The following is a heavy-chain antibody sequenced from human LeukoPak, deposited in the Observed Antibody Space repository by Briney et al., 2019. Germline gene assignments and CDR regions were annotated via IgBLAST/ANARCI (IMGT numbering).Heavy chain of an antibody. D-gene: IGHD6-13*01. CDR3: ARGVYVAAAQYGY. CDR1: GGSISNYY. Sequence: SETLSLTCTVSGGSISNYYWSWIRQPPGKGLEWIGYIYYSGTTNYNPSLKSRVTISVDTSKNQFSLKLNSVTAADTAVYYCARGVYVAAAQYGYWGQGTLVTVSS. CDR2: IYYSGTT. V-gene: IGHV4-59*01. J-gene: IGHJ4*02.